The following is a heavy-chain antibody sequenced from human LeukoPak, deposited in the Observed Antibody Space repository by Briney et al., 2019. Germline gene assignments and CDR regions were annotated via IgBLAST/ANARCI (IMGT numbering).Heavy chain of an antibody. CDR1: GFPFSGSW. CDR2: IKQEGSEK. V-gene: IGHV3-7*01. D-gene: IGHD2-21*01. J-gene: IGHJ4*02. CDR3: SRSLVY. Sequence: GGSLTLSRAASGFPFSGSWMDWVRQPPGKRREGLANIKQEGSEKHYADSVKGRFTISRDNAKNSLFLQMSGLRAEDTAVYYCSRSLVYWGQGELVTVSS.